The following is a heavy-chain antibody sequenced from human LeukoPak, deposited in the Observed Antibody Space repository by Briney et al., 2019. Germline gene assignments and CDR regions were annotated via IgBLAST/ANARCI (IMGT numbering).Heavy chain of an antibody. CDR1: RGTFSSYG. CDR2: VIAIFGRV. J-gene: IGHJ4*02. Sequence: SVKVSCKASRGTFSSYGISWVRQAPGQGLEWMGGVIAIFGRVKYGQKFQGRATITTDESTSTAYMELSSLTSEDTGVYYCARGELGDSSGFSFFDYRGQGTLVTVSS. V-gene: IGHV1-69*05. CDR3: ARGELGDSSGFSFFDY. D-gene: IGHD3-22*01.